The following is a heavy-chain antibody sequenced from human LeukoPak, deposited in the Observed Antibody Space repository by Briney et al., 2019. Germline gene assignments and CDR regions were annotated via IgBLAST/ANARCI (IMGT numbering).Heavy chain of an antibody. J-gene: IGHJ5*02. CDR3: ARDSVDTLTQWYNWFDP. Sequence: GGSLRLSCAASGFTFSSYSMNWVRQAPGKGLEWVSSISSSSSYIYYADSVKGRFNIYRENAKNSLYLQMNTLRAEDTAVYYCARDSVDTLTQWYNWFDPQGQGTLVTVSS. CDR2: ISSSSSYI. V-gene: IGHV3-21*01. CDR1: GFTFSSYS. D-gene: IGHD5-18*01.